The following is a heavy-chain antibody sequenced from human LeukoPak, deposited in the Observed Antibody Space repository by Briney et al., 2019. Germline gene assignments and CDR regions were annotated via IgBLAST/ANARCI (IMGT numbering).Heavy chain of an antibody. CDR3: ARDRRYEYYFDY. J-gene: IGHJ4*02. D-gene: IGHD2-2*01. Sequence: GGSPRLSCAASGFNFRTYGMHWLRQAPGKGLDGVAFIRYDGSNKYYADSVKGRFTIYRDNSNNTLYLQMNSLRADDTDVYYCARDRRYEYYFDYWGQGTLVTVSS. V-gene: IGHV3-30*02. CDR2: IRYDGSNK. CDR1: GFNFRTYG.